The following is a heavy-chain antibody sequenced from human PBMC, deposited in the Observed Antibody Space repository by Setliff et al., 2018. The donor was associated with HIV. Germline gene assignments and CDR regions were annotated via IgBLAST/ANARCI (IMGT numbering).Heavy chain of an antibody. CDR2: VYYSGTT. J-gene: IGHJ3*02. D-gene: IGHD3-3*01. V-gene: IGHV4-39*01. Sequence: SSETLSLTCTVSGGSISSSSYYWGWVRQPPGKGLEWIGSVYYSGTTYYNPSLTSRVTISVDTSKNQSSLKLTSVTAADTALYYCARHFSIFGVTIISNDAFDIWGRGTMVTVSS. CDR3: ARHFSIFGVTIISNDAFDI. CDR1: GGSISSSSYY.